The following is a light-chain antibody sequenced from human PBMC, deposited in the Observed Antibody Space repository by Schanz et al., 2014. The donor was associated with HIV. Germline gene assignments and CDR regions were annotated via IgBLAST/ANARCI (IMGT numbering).Light chain of an antibody. Sequence: QSALTQPASVSGSSGQSISISCTGTSGDVGSYNYVSWYQQHPGKAPKLMIYDVSNRPSGVSSRFSGSKSGNTASLTISGLQAEDEADYYCCSYTTTSTCVFGAGTKLTVL. V-gene: IGLV2-14*03. CDR1: SGDVGSYNY. CDR3: CSYTTTSTCV. J-gene: IGLJ1*01. CDR2: DVS.